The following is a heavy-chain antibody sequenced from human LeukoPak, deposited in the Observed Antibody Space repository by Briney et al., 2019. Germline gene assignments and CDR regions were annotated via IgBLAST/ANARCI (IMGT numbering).Heavy chain of an antibody. J-gene: IGHJ4*02. CDR1: GYTFTGYY. D-gene: IGHD3-10*01. Sequence: ASVKVSCKASGYTFTGYYMHWVRQAPGQGLEWMGWINPNSGGTNYAQKFQGRVTMTRDTSTSTAYMELSRLRSDDTAVYYCARIATMVRGVIGYFDYWGQGTLVTVSS. V-gene: IGHV1-2*02. CDR2: INPNSGGT. CDR3: ARIATMVRGVIGYFDY.